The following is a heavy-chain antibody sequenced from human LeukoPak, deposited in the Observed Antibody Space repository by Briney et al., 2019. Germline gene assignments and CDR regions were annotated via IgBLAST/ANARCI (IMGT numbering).Heavy chain of an antibody. V-gene: IGHV3-30-3*01. CDR2: ISYDESNK. D-gene: IGHD4-17*01. CDR3: ARETGSAVGSTDFDY. Sequence: GGSLRLSCAASGFTFSSYAIHWVRQAPGKGLEWVAVISYDESNKYYADSVKGRFTISRDNSKNTLYLQMNSLRAEDTAVCFCARETGSAVGSTDFDYWGQGTLVTVSS. CDR1: GFTFSSYA. J-gene: IGHJ4*02.